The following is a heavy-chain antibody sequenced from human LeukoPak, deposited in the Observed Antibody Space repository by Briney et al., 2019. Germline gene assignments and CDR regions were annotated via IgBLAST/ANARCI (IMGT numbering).Heavy chain of an antibody. V-gene: IGHV4-4*07. CDR3: AAYRLPDSFDY. D-gene: IGHD4-17*01. CDR2: IYPGESIYATENT. Sequence: SETLSLTCTVSGVSISAYYWSWIRQPAGNGLEWIGRIYPGESIYATENTYYNPSLKSRVSMSGDTSKNQVSLKLRSVTAADTAVYYCAAYRLPDSFDYWGQGTLVTVSS. J-gene: IGHJ4*02. CDR1: GVSISAYY.